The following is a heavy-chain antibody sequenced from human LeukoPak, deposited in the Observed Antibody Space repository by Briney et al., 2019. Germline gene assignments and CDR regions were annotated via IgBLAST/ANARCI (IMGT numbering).Heavy chain of an antibody. CDR1: GYTFTGYY. J-gene: IGHJ4*02. D-gene: IGHD1-26*01. CDR2: ISAYNGNT. Sequence: ASVKVSCKASGYTFTGYYMHWVRQAPGQGLEWMGWISAYNGNTNYAQKLQGRVTMTTDTSTSTAYMELRSLRSDDTAVYYCARDVTRSGYDYWGQGTLVTVSS. V-gene: IGHV1-18*04. CDR3: ARDVTRSGYDY.